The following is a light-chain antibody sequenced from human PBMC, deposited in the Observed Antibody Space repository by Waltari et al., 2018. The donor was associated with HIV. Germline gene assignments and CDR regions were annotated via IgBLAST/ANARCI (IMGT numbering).Light chain of an antibody. J-gene: IGKJ2*01. V-gene: IGKV2-30*01. CDR1: QNLVYSDGNTY. CDR3: MQGSYWPRT. CDR2: KIS. Sequence: AVVTQSPLSLSVTPGQPASISCKSSQNLVYSDGNTYLHWYQQRPGPSPRRLIYKISKRDSGVPDRFSGSGSGTDFTLRISRVEAEDVAVYYCMQGSYWPRTFGQGTKLEI.